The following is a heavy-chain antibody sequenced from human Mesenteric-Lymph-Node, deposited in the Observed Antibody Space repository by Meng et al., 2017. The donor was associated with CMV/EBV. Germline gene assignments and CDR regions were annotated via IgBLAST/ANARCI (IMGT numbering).Heavy chain of an antibody. D-gene: IGHD3-3*01. J-gene: IGHJ6*02. Sequence: GESLKISCAASGFTFSSYTMTWVRQGPGKGLEWVSVIGGSGGSTYYADSVKGRFTISRDNSKNTLYLQMNSLRAEDTAVYYCAKAYHNFWSGYDDYYYGMDVWGHGTTVTVSS. V-gene: IGHV3-23*01. CDR2: IGGSGGST. CDR3: AKAYHNFWSGYDDYYYGMDV. CDR1: GFTFSSYT.